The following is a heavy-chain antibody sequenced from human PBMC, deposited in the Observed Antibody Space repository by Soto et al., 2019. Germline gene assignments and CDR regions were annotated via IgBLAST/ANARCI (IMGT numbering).Heavy chain of an antibody. V-gene: IGHV1-69*06. J-gene: IGHJ4*02. Sequence: QVQLVQSGTVVQRRGSSVKVSCQASGGTFSSHGMAWVRQAPGQGLEWMGGIIPTFGTPTYAPKFQGRVTMPADKSTHTAYMELSSLRSESTGVYYCASVRSAQYLDFWGQGTLITVSS. D-gene: IGHD3-9*01. CDR2: IIPTFGTP. CDR3: ASVRSAQYLDF. CDR1: GGTFSSHG.